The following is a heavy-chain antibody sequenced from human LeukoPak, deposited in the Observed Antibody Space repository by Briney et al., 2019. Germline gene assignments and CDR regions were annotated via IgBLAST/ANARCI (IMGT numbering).Heavy chain of an antibody. CDR3: AKKRSSITIFGVVNYFDY. D-gene: IGHD3-3*01. J-gene: IGHJ4*02. CDR2: ISGSGGST. Sequence: GGSLRLSCAASGFTFSSYAMSWVRQAPGKGLEWVSAISGSGGSTYYADSVKGRFTISRDNSKNTLYLQMNSLRAEDTAVYYCAKKRSSITIFGVVNYFDYWGQETLVTVSS. V-gene: IGHV3-23*01. CDR1: GFTFSSYA.